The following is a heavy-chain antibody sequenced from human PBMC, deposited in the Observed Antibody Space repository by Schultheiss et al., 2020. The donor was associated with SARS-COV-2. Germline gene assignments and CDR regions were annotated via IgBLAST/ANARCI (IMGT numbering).Heavy chain of an antibody. J-gene: IGHJ6*03. CDR2: ISYDGSNK. CDR1: GFTFSSYA. CDR3: ARDVYGVGGENYMDV. V-gene: IGHV3-30*04. D-gene: IGHD4-17*01. Sequence: GGSLRLSCAASGFTFSSYAMHWVRQAPGKGLEWVAVISYDGSNKYYADSVKGRFTISRDNAKNSLYLQMNSLRAEDTALYHCARDVYGVGGENYMDVWGKGTTVTVSS.